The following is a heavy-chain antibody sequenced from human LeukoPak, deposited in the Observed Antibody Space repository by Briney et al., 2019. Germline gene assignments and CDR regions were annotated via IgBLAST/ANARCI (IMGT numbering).Heavy chain of an antibody. J-gene: IGHJ4*02. CDR3: VRPGYCSGGSCYDY. Sequence: ASVKVSFKASGYTFTGYYMHWVRQAPGQGLEWMGWINPNSGGTNYAQKFQGRVTMTRDTSISTAYMELSRLRSDDTAVYYCVRPGYCSGGSCYDYWGQGTLVTVSS. CDR2: INPNSGGT. V-gene: IGHV1-2*02. D-gene: IGHD2-15*01. CDR1: GYTFTGYY.